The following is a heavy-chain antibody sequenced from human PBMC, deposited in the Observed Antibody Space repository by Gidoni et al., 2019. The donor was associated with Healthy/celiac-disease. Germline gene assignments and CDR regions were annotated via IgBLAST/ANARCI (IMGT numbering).Heavy chain of an antibody. Sequence: LVESGGGLVKPGGSLRLSCAASGFTFSNACMSWVRQAPGKGLEWVGRSKSKTDGGTTDYAATVKGRFTISRDDSKNTLYLQMNSLKTEDTAVYYCTTATYYDFWSGSSFDYWGQGTLVTVSS. V-gene: IGHV3-15*01. J-gene: IGHJ4*02. CDR2: SKSKTDGGTT. CDR3: TTATYYDFWSGSSFDY. CDR1: GFTFSNAC. D-gene: IGHD3-3*01.